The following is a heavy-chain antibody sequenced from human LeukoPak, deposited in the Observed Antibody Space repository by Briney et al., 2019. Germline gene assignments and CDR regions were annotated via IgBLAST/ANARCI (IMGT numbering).Heavy chain of an antibody. CDR1: GFTFSSYG. CDR2: ISYDGSDK. D-gene: IGHD2-15*01. CDR3: AKGAVYCTGTGCYFFDY. J-gene: IGHJ4*02. Sequence: PGRSLRLSCAASGFTFSSYGMHWVRQAPGKGLEWVAVISYDGSDKYYADSVKGRFTISRDNSKNTLYLQMNSLRTEDTAVYCCAKGAVYCTGTGCYFFDYWGQGTLVTVSS. V-gene: IGHV3-30*18.